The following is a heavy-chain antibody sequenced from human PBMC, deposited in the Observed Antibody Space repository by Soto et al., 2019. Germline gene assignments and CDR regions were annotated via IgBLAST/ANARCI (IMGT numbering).Heavy chain of an antibody. J-gene: IGHJ5*02. V-gene: IGHV4-4*07. D-gene: IGHD1-1*01. CDR1: GGCISGYY. CDR3: AGTVHGNRLDP. Sequence: SETLSLTSTVWGGCISGYYWSGIRQPAGKGLEWIGRIYTSGRTNYNPSLKSRVTMSVDTSKNQFSLKLSSVTAADTAVYYCAGTVHGNRLDPSGQGTLVTVPS. CDR2: IYTSGRT.